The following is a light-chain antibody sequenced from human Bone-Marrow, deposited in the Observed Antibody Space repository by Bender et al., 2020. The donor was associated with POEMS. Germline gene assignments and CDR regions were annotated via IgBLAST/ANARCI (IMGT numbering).Light chain of an antibody. CDR3: QSYDNSLGGWV. CDR2: EVS. J-gene: IGLJ3*02. Sequence: QSALTQPPSASGSPGQSVTISCTGTSSDVGNYNYVSWYQQHPGKAPKLMMYEVSKRPSGVPDRFSGSKSGNTASLTVSGLQAVDEGDYYCQSYDNSLGGWVFGGGTKLTVL. CDR1: SSDVGNYNY. V-gene: IGLV2-8*01.